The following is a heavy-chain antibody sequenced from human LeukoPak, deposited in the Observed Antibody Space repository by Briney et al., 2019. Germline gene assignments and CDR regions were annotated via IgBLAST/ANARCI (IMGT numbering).Heavy chain of an antibody. V-gene: IGHV1-46*01. CDR1: GYTFASYY. CDR2: VNPSGGST. D-gene: IGHD1-26*01. CDR3: ARDSTPTYYSGTYYFEY. J-gene: IGHJ4*02. Sequence: ASVKVSCKASGYTFASYYMHWVRQAPVQGLEWMGIVNPSGGSTTYAQKFQGRVTMTRDTSTNTVYMELSSLRSEDTAVYYCARDSTPTYYSGTYYFEYWGQGTLVTVSS.